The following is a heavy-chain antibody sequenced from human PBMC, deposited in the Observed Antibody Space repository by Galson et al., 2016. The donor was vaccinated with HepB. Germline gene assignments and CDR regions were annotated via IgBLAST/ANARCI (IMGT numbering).Heavy chain of an antibody. CDR3: THMDFWSGYDGLDV. D-gene: IGHD3-3*01. J-gene: IGHJ6*02. CDR2: IRWDDVA. CDR1: GFSLATGGVA. V-gene: IGHV2-5*02. Sequence: PALVKPPQTLTLTCSFSGFSLATGGVAVGWIRQPPGKALEFVMLIRWDDVASYSPSLKTRLSITKDTSKSQVVLTMTKMEPADTATYYCTHMDFWSGYDGLDVWGQGAAVIVSS.